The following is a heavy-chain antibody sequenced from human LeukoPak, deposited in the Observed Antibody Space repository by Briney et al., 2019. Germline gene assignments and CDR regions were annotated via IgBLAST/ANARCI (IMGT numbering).Heavy chain of an antibody. Sequence: PGGSLRLSCAVSGFTFSTYGMHWVRQAPAKGLEWGAVIWYDGSIKYYADSVKGRFTISRDNSKNTLYLQMNSLRAEDTAVYYCARAVGPFDIWGQGTIVIVSS. CDR3: ARAVGPFDI. D-gene: IGHD3-16*01. V-gene: IGHV3-33*01. CDR2: IWYDGSIK. CDR1: GFTFSTYG. J-gene: IGHJ3*02.